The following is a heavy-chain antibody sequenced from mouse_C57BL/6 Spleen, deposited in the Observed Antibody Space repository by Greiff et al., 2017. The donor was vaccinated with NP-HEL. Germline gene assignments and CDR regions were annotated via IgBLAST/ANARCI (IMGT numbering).Heavy chain of an antibody. CDR2: IYPGDGDT. CDR3: ASYYSNSKPY. Sequence: QVQLQQSGPELVKPGASVKISCKASGYAFSSSWMNWVKQRPGKGLEWIGRIYPGDGDTNYNGKFKGKATLTADKSSSTAYMQLSSLTSEDSAVYFCASYYSNSKPYWGQGTSVTVSS. V-gene: IGHV1-82*01. J-gene: IGHJ4*01. D-gene: IGHD2-5*01. CDR1: GYAFSSSW.